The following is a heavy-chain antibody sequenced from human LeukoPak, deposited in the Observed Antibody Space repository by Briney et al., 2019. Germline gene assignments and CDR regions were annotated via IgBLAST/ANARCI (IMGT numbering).Heavy chain of an antibody. CDR3: AKDRQYIAARPDY. CDR2: ISGSGDTT. V-gene: IGHV3-23*01. CDR1: GFTFNSYA. J-gene: IGHJ4*02. D-gene: IGHD6-6*01. Sequence: GGSLRLSCAASGFTFNSYALTWVRQAPGKGLEWVSAISGSGDTTSYADSVKGRFTISRDNSKNTLYLQMNSLRAEDTAVYYYAKDRQYIAARPDYWGQGTLVTVSS.